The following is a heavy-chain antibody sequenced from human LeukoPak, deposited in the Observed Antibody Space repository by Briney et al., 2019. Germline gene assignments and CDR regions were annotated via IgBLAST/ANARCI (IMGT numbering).Heavy chain of an antibody. CDR1: GYTFTSYY. CDR3: ARVALDPGEYSSGWYGNFDY. CDR2: INPSGGST. Sequence: GASVKVSCKASGYTFTSYYMHWVRQAPGQGLEWMGIINPSGGSTSYAQKFQGRVTMTRDMSTSTVYMELSSLRSEDTAVYYCARVALDPGEYSSGWYGNFDYWGQGTLVTVSS. J-gene: IGHJ4*02. V-gene: IGHV1-46*01. D-gene: IGHD6-19*01.